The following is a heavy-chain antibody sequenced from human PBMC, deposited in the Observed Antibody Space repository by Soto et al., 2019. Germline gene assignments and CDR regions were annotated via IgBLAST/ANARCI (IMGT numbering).Heavy chain of an antibody. CDR3: ARGRDGDY. J-gene: IGHJ4*02. V-gene: IGHV1-18*01. Sequence: QVHLVQSGAEVKKPGASVKVSCKGSGYAFTTYGITWVRQAPGQGLERMGWISAHNGNTNYAQKPQGRVTVTRDTTTSTAYMELRSLRTDDTAVYYCARGRDGDYWGQGALVTVSS. CDR2: ISAHNGNT. D-gene: IGHD6-6*01. CDR1: GYAFTTYG.